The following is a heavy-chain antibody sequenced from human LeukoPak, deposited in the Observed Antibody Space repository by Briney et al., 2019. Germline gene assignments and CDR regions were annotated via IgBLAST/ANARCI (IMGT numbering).Heavy chain of an antibody. D-gene: IGHD3-22*01. CDR3: ARTPHSSGPYYFDY. J-gene: IGHJ4*02. CDR1: GYTFTSYG. CDR2: ISAYNGNT. V-gene: IGHV1-18*01. Sequence: ASVKVSCKASGYTFTSYGISWVRQAPGQGLEWMGWISAYNGNTNYAQKLQGRVTMTTDTSTSTAYMELRSLRSDGTAVYYCARTPHSSGPYYFDYWGQGTLVTVSS.